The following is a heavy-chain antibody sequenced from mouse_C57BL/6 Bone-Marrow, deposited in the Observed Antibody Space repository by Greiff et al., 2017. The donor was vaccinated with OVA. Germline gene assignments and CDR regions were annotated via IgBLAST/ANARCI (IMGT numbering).Heavy chain of an antibody. J-gene: IGHJ1*03. CDR2: SRNKANDYTT. V-gene: IGHV7-1*01. Sequence: EVKVVESGGGLVQSGRSLRLSCATSGFTFSDFYMEWVRQAPGKGLAWIAASRNKANDYTTEYSASVKGRFIVSRDTSQSILYLQMNALRAEDTAIYYCARDGGYGSSYRYFDVWGTGTTVTVSS. CDR3: ARDGGYGSSYRYFDV. D-gene: IGHD1-1*01. CDR1: GFTFSDFY.